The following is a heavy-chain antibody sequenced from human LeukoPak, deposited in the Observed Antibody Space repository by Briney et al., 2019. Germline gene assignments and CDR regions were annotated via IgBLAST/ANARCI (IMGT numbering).Heavy chain of an antibody. D-gene: IGHD1-7*01. CDR2: ISYDGSNK. Sequence: PGGSLRLSCAASAFTFSSYAMHWVRQAPGKGLEWVAVISYDGSNKYYADSVKGRFTISRDNSKNTLYLQMNSLRAEDTAVYYCAKRRGLELLYYYYMDVWGKGTTVTVSS. CDR1: AFTFSSYA. J-gene: IGHJ6*03. V-gene: IGHV3-30*04. CDR3: AKRRGLELLYYYYMDV.